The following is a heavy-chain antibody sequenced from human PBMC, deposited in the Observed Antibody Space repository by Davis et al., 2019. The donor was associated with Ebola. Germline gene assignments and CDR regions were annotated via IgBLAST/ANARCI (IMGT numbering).Heavy chain of an antibody. Sequence: GSLKISCKGSGYSFTSYWIAWVRQMPGKGLEWMGIIYPRDSDTRYSPSFQGQVTISVDKSISTAYLQWSSLKASDSAMYYCARRGYSYGSQYWVDYWGQGTLVTVSS. J-gene: IGHJ4*02. D-gene: IGHD5-18*01. CDR3: ARRGYSYGSQYWVDY. V-gene: IGHV5-51*01. CDR1: GYSFTSYW. CDR2: IYPRDSDT.